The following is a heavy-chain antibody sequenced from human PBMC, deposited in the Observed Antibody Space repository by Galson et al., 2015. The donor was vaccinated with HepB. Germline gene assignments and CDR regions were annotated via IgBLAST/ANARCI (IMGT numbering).Heavy chain of an antibody. J-gene: IGHJ4*02. D-gene: IGHD6-19*01. V-gene: IGHV3-23*01. CDR1: GFTFSSYA. Sequence: LRLSCAASGFTFSSYAMSWVRQAPGKGLEWVSAISGSGGSTYYADSVKGRFTISRDNSKNTLYLQMNSLRAEDTAVYYCARHRSGPRSFDYWGQGTLVTVSS. CDR3: ARHRSGPRSFDY. CDR2: ISGSGGST.